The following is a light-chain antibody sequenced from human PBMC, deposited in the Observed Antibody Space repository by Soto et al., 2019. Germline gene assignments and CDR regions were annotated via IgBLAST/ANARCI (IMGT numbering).Light chain of an antibody. Sequence: MQMTHSHFAVSASVGHRVNMASRASQSISTYLNWYQQKPGKAPKLLIYGASTLQGGVPSRFSGSGSGTDFTLTICFLQAEDFITYYSQVSDSPSIRFAQVTRLAIK. CDR3: QVSDSPSIR. J-gene: IGKJ5*01. V-gene: IGKV1-39*01. CDR2: GAS. CDR1: QSISTY.